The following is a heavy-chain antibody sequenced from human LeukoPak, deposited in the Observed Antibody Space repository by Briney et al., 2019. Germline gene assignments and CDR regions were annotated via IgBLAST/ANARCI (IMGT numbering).Heavy chain of an antibody. D-gene: IGHD3-22*01. Sequence: ASVKVSCKASGCTFTGYYMHWVRQAPGQGLEWMGWINPNSGGTNYAQKFQGWVTMTRDTSISTAYMELSRLRSDDTAVYYCARDYYDSSGYYYNAFDIWGQGTMVTVSS. CDR3: ARDYYDSSGYYYNAFDI. CDR2: INPNSGGT. CDR1: GCTFTGYY. J-gene: IGHJ3*02. V-gene: IGHV1-2*04.